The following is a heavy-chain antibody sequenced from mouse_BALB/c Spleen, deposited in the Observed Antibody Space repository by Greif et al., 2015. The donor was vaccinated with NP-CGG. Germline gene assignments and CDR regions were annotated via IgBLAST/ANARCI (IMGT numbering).Heavy chain of an antibody. Sequence: DVKLVESGPSLVKPSQTLSLTCSVTGDSITSGYWNWIRKFPGNKLEYMGYISYSGSTYYNPSLKSRISITRDTSKNXYYLQLNSVTTEDTATYYGARSPDYDYDGGYFDYWGQGTTLTVSS. V-gene: IGHV3-8*02. CDR2: ISYSGST. CDR3: ARSPDYDYDGGYFDY. CDR1: GDSITSGY. J-gene: IGHJ2*01. D-gene: IGHD2-4*01.